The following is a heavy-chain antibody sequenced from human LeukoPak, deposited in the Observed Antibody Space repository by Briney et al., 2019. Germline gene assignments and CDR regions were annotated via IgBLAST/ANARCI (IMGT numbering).Heavy chain of an antibody. V-gene: IGHV3-30*04. J-gene: IGHJ4*02. D-gene: IGHD1-26*01. CDR3: TRDPILGAPDYFDY. Sequence: GGSLRLSCAASGFTFANYVTHWVRQAPGKGLEWVAVTSPDESLKFYGDSVKGRFTISRDNSKNTMYLQMNNLSEEDTAVYYCTRDPILGAPDYFDYWGQGTLVTVSS. CDR1: GFTFANYV. CDR2: TSPDESLK.